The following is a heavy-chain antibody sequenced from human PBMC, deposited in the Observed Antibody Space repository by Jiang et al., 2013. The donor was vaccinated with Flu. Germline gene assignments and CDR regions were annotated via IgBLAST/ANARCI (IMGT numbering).Heavy chain of an antibody. D-gene: IGHD4-17*01. CDR1: GFTFSSYG. J-gene: IGHJ4*02. CDR3: ARDPPGDNGVTLDY. CDR2: IWYDGSNK. Sequence: VQLLESGGGVVQPGRSLRLSCAASGFTFSSYGMHWVRQAPGKGLEWVAVIWYDGSNKYYADSVKGRFTISRDNSKNTLYLQMNSLRAEDTAVYYCARDPPGDNGVTLDYWGQGTLVSVSS. V-gene: IGHV3-33*01.